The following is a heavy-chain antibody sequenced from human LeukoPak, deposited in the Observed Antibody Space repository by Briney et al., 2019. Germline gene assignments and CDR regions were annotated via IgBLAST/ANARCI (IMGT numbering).Heavy chain of an antibody. D-gene: IGHD2-21*02. Sequence: PGGSLRLSCAASGFTFSSYGMSWVRQAPGKGLEWVSAISGSGGSTYYADSVKGRFTISRDNSKNTLYLQMNSLRAEDTAVYYCAKDTALLIVVVTSDAFDIWGQGTMVTVSS. V-gene: IGHV3-23*01. J-gene: IGHJ3*02. CDR3: AKDTALLIVVVTSDAFDI. CDR1: GFTFSSYG. CDR2: ISGSGGST.